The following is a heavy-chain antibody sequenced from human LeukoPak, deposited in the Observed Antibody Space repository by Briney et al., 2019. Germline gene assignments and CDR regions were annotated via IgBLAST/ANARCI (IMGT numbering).Heavy chain of an antibody. V-gene: IGHV1-2*02. CDR3: ARVGSSGWYVHPTLDY. D-gene: IGHD6-19*01. J-gene: IGHJ4*02. Sequence: ASVKVSCKASGYTFTCYYMHWVRQAPGQGLEWMGWINPNSGDTNYAQKFQGRVTVTRDTSISTAYMELSRLRSDDTAVYYCARVGSSGWYVHPTLDYWGQGTLVTVSS. CDR2: INPNSGDT. CDR1: GYTFTCYY.